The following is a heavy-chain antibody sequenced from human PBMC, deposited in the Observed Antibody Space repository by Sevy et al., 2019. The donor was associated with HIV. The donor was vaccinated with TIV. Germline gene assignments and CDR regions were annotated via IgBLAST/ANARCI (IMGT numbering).Heavy chain of an antibody. CDR3: ARLSDGYCSSTSCYSLGEYYYYGMDV. CDR2: IIPIFGTA. J-gene: IGHJ6*02. Sequence: ASVKVSCKASGGTFSSYAISWVRQAPGQGLEWMGGIIPIFGTANYAQKFQGRVTITADESTGTAYMELGSLRSEDTAVYYCARLSDGYCSSTSCYSLGEYYYYGMDVWGQGTTVTVSS. CDR1: GGTFSSYA. V-gene: IGHV1-69*13. D-gene: IGHD2-2*01.